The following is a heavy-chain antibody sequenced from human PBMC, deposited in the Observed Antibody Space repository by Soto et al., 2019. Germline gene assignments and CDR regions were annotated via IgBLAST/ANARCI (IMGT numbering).Heavy chain of an antibody. CDR3: ASVWVTTVTAWFDL. CDR1: GGTLSSYA. J-gene: IGHJ5*02. V-gene: IGHV1-69*01. Sequence: QVQLVQSGAEVKKPGSSVKVSCKPFGGTLSSYAITWMRQAPGQGLEWMGGIIPFSGAANYAQKFQGRVTSTADESTNTASMDLSRLRCEDQAVYFCASVWVTTVTAWFDLGGQGTLVPVYS. CDR2: IIPFSGAA. D-gene: IGHD3-16*01.